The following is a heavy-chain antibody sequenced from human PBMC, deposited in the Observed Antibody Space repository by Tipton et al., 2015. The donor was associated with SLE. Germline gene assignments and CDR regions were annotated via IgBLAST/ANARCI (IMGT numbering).Heavy chain of an antibody. CDR2: IHKSGST. V-gene: IGHV4-61*08. Sequence: TLSLTCTVSGGSISSGGYYWTWIRQPPGKGLEWIGNIHKSGSTNYNTSLRRRVTILIDTSKNQFSLNITSVTAADTAVYYCARGSRGLGMDVWGQGTTVTVSS. CDR3: ARGSRGLGMDV. D-gene: IGHD3-10*01. J-gene: IGHJ6*02. CDR1: GGSISSGGYY.